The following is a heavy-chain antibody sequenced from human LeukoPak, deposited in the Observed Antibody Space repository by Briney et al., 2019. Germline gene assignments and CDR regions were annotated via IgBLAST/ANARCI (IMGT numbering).Heavy chain of an antibody. CDR1: GFTFSSYW. V-gene: IGHV3-74*01. D-gene: IGHD5-24*01. Sequence: PGGSLRLSCAASGFTFSSYWMHWVRQAPGKGLVWVSRINSDGSSTNYADSVKGRFTISRDNAKNTLYLQMNSLRAEDTAVYYCARGGLEMAIIFAHDYWGQGTLVTVSS. J-gene: IGHJ4*02. CDR3: ARGGLEMAIIFAHDY. CDR2: INSDGSST.